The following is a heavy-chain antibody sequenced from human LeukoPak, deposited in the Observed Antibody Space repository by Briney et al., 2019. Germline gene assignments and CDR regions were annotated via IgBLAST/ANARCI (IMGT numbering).Heavy chain of an antibody. CDR2: IDPTGST. CDR1: GGSIRHYY. CDR3: AKEGAAPGPDFDY. D-gene: IGHD6-13*01. J-gene: IGHJ4*02. Sequence: SETLSLTCTVSGGSIRHYYWSWIRQPAGKGLEWIGRIDPTGSTNYNPSLTSRVTMSIDTSKNQFALKLNSVTAADTAVYYCAKEGAAPGPDFDYWGQGTLVIVSS. V-gene: IGHV4-4*07.